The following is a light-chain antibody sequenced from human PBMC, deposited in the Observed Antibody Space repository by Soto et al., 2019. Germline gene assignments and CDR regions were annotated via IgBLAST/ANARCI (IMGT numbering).Light chain of an antibody. J-gene: IGKJ1*01. CDR3: QHYNSYSEA. CDR1: QTISSW. V-gene: IGKV1-5*03. CDR2: KAS. Sequence: DIQMTQSPSTLSGSVGDRVTITCRASQTISSWLAWYQQKPGKAPKLLIYKASTLKSGVPSRFSGSGSGTEFTLTIRSLQPDDFAIYHCQHYNSYSEAFGQGTKVELK.